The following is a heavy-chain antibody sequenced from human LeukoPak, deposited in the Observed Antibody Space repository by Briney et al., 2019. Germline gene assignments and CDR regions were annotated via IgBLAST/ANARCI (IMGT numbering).Heavy chain of an antibody. D-gene: IGHD5-12*01. CDR2: IKQDGSEK. CDR3: ASPRGYGYYFDY. CDR1: GFTFSSYW. J-gene: IGHJ4*02. V-gene: IGHV3-7*01. Sequence: PGGSLRLSCAASGFTFSSYWMSWVRQAPGKAREWVANIKQDGSEKYYVDSVKGRFTISRDNAKNSLYLQMNSLRAEDTAVYYCASPRGYGYYFDYWGQGTLVTVSS.